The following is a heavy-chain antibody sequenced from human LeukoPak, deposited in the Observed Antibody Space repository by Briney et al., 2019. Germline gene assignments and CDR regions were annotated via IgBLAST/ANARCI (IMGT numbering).Heavy chain of an antibody. D-gene: IGHD5-12*01. J-gene: IGHJ4*02. CDR2: IYTSGST. CDR1: GGSISSYY. Sequence: SEILSLTCTVSGGSISSYYWSWIRQPAGKGLEWIGRIYTSGSTNYNPSLKSRVTISVDTSKNQFSLKLSSVTAADTAVYYCARSAGEDIVATIDYWGQGTLVTVSS. CDR3: ARSAGEDIVATIDY. V-gene: IGHV4-4*07.